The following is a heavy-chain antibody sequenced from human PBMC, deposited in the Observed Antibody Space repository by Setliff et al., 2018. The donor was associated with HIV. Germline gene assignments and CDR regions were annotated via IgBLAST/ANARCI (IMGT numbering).Heavy chain of an antibody. CDR3: ARGLEYYTSGTYSYYFDY. J-gene: IGHJ4*02. V-gene: IGHV4-4*07. CDR2: IYTTGSI. D-gene: IGHD3-10*01. CDR1: GASVTSHY. Sequence: SETLSLTCTVSGASVTSHYWTGIRQPAGKGMEWIGRIYTTGSINYNPSLKSRVTMSIDTSKNHFSLNPTSVTAADTAVYYCARGLEYYTSGTYSYYFDYWGQGILVTVSS.